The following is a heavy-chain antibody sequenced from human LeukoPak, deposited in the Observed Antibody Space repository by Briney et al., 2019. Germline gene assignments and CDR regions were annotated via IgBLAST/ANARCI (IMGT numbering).Heavy chain of an antibody. Sequence: GGSLRLSCAASGFTFSRYDMHWVRQATGKGLEWVSGIGTAGDTYYAGSVKGRFAISRENAKNSLYLQMNSLTAGDTAVYYCAGAGSETQWRAFDFWGQGALVTVFS. J-gene: IGHJ4*02. CDR1: GFTFSRYD. V-gene: IGHV3-13*01. CDR2: IGTAGDT. D-gene: IGHD6-19*01. CDR3: AGAGSETQWRAFDF.